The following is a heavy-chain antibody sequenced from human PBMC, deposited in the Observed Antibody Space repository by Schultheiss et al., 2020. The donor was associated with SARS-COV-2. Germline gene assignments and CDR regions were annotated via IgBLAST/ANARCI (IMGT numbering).Heavy chain of an antibody. J-gene: IGHJ6*03. CDR3: ARHADFPTYYYMDV. CDR2: INHSGST. CDR1: GGSFSGYC. V-gene: IGHV4-34*01. D-gene: IGHD3-3*01. Sequence: SETLSLTCAVYGGSFSGYCWSWIRQPPVKGLEWIAEINHSGSTNYNPSLKSRVTISVDTSKNQFSLKLSSVTAADTAVYYCARHADFPTYYYMDVWGKGTTVTVSS.